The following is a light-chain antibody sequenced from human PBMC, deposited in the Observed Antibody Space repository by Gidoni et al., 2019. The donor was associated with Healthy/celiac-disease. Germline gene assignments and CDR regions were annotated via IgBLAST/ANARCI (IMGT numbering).Light chain of an antibody. Sequence: QSVLTQPPSASGAPGQRVTISCTGSSANIGAGYDVHEYQQLPGTAPQLLLYGNSNRPTGVPDRFSGSKSGTSASLAITGLQAEDEADYYCQSYDSSLSGHVVFGGGTKLTVL. CDR2: GNS. V-gene: IGLV1-40*01. CDR1: SANIGAGYD. CDR3: QSYDSSLSGHVV. J-gene: IGLJ2*01.